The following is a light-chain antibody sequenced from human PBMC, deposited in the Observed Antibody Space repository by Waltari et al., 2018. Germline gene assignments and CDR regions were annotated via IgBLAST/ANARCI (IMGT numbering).Light chain of an antibody. CDR2: AAS. V-gene: IGKV1-39*01. CDR1: QSISTY. J-gene: IGKJ4*01. CDR3: QQSYSPLT. Sequence: DFQMTQSPSSLSASVGDRVTITGRASQSISTYLNWYQQKPGKAPNLLIYAASSLQSGVPSRFSGSGSETDFTLTISSLQPEDFATYYCQQSYSPLTFGGGTKVEIK.